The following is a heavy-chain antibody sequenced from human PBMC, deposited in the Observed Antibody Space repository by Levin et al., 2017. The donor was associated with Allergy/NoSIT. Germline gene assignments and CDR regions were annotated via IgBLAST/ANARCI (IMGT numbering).Heavy chain of an antibody. CDR3: AKEAGRGYNYGLQSYFAS. Sequence: GESLKISCAASGFTFSSYAMSWVRQAPGKGLAWVSAISGSGGSTYYADYMKGRFTISRDNSKNTLYLQMNSLRAEDTAVYYCAKEAGRGYNYGLQSYFASWGQGTLVTVSS. D-gene: IGHD5-18*01. J-gene: IGHJ4*02. CDR1: GFTFSSYA. V-gene: IGHV3-23*01. CDR2: ISGSGGST.